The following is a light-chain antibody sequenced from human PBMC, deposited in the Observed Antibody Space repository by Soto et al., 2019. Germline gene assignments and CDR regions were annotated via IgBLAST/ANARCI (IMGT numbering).Light chain of an antibody. V-gene: IGLV2-14*01. CDR2: AVS. Sequence: QSALTQPASVSGSPGQSITISCTGTSSDVGTYNYVSWYQQHPGKAPKLMIYAVSNRPSGVSNRFSGSKSGNTASLTISGLQPEDEDDYYCNSYTTSSTLVFGGGTKLTVL. CDR3: NSYTTSSTLV. CDR1: SSDVGTYNY. J-gene: IGLJ3*02.